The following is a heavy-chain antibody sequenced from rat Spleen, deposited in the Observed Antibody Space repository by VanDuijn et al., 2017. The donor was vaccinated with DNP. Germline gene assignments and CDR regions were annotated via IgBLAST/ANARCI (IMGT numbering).Heavy chain of an antibody. CDR3: ARQTPFYYYSSYMSPDY. CDR1: GFTFSYYG. Sequence: EVRLVESGGDLVQPGRSLKISCVASGFTFSYYGMAWVRQAPTKGLEWVADISPRGGGTYYRDSVKGRFTISRDNAESTLYLQMDSLRSEDTATYYCARQTPFYYYSSYMSPDYWGRGVMVTVSS. J-gene: IGHJ2*01. D-gene: IGHD1-2*01. V-gene: IGHV5S13*01. CDR2: ISPRGGGT.